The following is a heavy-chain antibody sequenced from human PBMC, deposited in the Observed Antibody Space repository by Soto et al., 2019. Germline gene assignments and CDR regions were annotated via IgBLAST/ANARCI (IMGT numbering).Heavy chain of an antibody. CDR2: IYHSGST. CDR3: ASITGTTNWFDP. J-gene: IGHJ5*02. D-gene: IGHD1-7*01. CDR1: SGSISSGNW. Sequence: LSLTCAVSSGSISSGNWWSWGRQPPGKGLEWIGEIYHSGSTNYNPSLKSRVTISVDKSKNQFSLKLSSVTAADTAVYYCASITGTTNWFDPWGQGTLVTVSS. V-gene: IGHV4-4*02.